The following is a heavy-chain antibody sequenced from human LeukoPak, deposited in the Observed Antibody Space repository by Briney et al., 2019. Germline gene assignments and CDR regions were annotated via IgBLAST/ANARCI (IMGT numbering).Heavy chain of an antibody. CDR3: AKDPPLGDVVVAATIDY. D-gene: IGHD2-15*01. V-gene: IGHV3-23*01. CDR2: ISGSGGST. CDR1: GFTFSSYA. J-gene: IGHJ4*02. Sequence: QPGGSLRLSCAASGFTFSSYAMSWVRQAPGKGLEWDSAISGSGGSTYYADSVKGRFTISRDNSKNTLYLQMNSLRAEDTAVYYCAKDPPLGDVVVAATIDYWGQGTLVTVSS.